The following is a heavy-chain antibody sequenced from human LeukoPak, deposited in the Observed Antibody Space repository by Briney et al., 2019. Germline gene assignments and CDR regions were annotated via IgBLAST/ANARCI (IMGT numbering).Heavy chain of an antibody. CDR2: MHHSGRT. CDR1: GASISSTNW. V-gene: IGHV4-4*02. CDR3: ARAQEGCSRASCYLEP. Sequence: SETLSLTCAISGASISSTNWWIWVRQPPGKGLEWIGEMHHSGRTNYSPSLKSRITISVDMSKNQVFLRLNSVAAADTALYYCARAQEGCSRASCYLEPWGQGTLVTVSS. D-gene: IGHD2-2*01. J-gene: IGHJ5*02.